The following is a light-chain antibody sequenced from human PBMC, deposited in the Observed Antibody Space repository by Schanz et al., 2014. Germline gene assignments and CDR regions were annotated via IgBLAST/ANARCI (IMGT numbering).Light chain of an antibody. V-gene: IGKV3-20*01. CDR1: QSVASNF. CDR3: QQYGSSPLT. Sequence: EIVLTQSPATLSVSPGQRGTLSCRASQSVASNFLAWYQQRPGQAPRLLIYGASSRATGIPDRFSGSGSGTDFTLTISRLEPEDFAVYYCQQYGSSPLTFGGGTNVEIK. J-gene: IGKJ4*01. CDR2: GAS.